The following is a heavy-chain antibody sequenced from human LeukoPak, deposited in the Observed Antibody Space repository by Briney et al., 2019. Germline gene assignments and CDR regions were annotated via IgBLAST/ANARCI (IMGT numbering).Heavy chain of an antibody. CDR1: GGSISSSSYY. Sequence: SETLSLTCTVSGGSISSSSYYWGWIRQTPGKGLEWIGSIYYSGSTFYSPSLKSRVTISVDTSKNQFSLKLSSVTAADTAVYYCASRKLRNDYWGQGTLVTVSS. V-gene: IGHV4-39*01. CDR3: ASRKLRNDY. J-gene: IGHJ4*02. D-gene: IGHD7-27*01. CDR2: IYYSGST.